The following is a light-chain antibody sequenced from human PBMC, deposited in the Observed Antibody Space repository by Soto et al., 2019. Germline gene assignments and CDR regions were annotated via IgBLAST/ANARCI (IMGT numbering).Light chain of an antibody. CDR3: QSYASSLSGLV. CDR2: GNS. J-gene: IGLJ1*01. Sequence: QSVLTQPPSVSGAPGQRVTISCTGSSSNIGAGYDVHWYQQLPGTAPKLLIYGNSNRPSGVPDRFSGSKPGTSASLAITGLQAEDEADYYCQSYASSLSGLVFGTGTKLTVL. CDR1: SSNIGAGYD. V-gene: IGLV1-40*01.